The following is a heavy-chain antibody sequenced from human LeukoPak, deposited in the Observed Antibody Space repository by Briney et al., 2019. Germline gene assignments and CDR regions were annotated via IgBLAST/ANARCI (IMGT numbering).Heavy chain of an antibody. CDR2: ISSNGGST. D-gene: IGHD4-23*01. CDR1: GFTFSSYA. CDR3: VKDGRRGGTSVPSFDY. V-gene: IGHV3-64D*06. Sequence: PGGSLRLSCSASGFTFSSYAMHWVRQAPGKGLEYVSAISSNGGSTYYADSVKGRFTISRDNSKNTLYLQMSSLRAEDTAVYYCVKDGRRGGTSVPSFDYGGQGTLVTVSS. J-gene: IGHJ4*02.